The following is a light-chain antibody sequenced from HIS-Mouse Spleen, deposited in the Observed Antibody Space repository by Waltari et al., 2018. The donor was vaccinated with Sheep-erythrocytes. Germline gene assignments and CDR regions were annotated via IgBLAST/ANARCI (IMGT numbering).Light chain of an antibody. Sequence: QSALTQPRSVSGSPGQSVTISCTGTSSDVGGYNYVSWYQQYPGKAPKLMIYDFSNRPSGVPDRFAGSKSGNTASLTISGLQAEDEADYYCCSYAGSYNHVFATGTKVTVL. CDR2: DFS. J-gene: IGLJ1*01. V-gene: IGLV2-11*01. CDR1: SSDVGGYNY. CDR3: CSYAGSYNHV.